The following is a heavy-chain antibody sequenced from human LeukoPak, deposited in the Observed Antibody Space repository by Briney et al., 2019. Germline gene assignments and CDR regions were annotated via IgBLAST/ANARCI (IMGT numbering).Heavy chain of an antibody. CDR3: ARDRVLLWFGELLRWFDP. CDR2: IYYSGST. Sequence: SETLSLTCTVSGGSISSYYWSWLRQPPGKGLEWIGYIYYSGSTNYNPSLKSRVTISVDTSKNQFSLKLSSVTAADTAVYYCARDRVLLWFGELLRWFDPWGQGTLVTVSS. CDR1: GGSISSYY. J-gene: IGHJ5*02. V-gene: IGHV4-59*01. D-gene: IGHD3-10*01.